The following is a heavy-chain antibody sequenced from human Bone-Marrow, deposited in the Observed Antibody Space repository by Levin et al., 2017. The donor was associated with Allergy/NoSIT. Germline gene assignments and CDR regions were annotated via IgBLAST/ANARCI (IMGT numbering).Heavy chain of an antibody. J-gene: IGHJ2*01. V-gene: IGHV1-69*13. CDR2: IIPIFGTA. CDR3: AATSSSTSYGYWYFDL. Sequence: ASVKVSCKASGGTFSSYAISWVRQAPGQGLEWMGGIIPIFGTANYAQKFQGRVTITADESTSTAYMELSSLRSEDTAVYYCAATSSSTSYGYWYFDLWGRGTLVTVSS. CDR1: GGTFSSYA. D-gene: IGHD2-2*01.